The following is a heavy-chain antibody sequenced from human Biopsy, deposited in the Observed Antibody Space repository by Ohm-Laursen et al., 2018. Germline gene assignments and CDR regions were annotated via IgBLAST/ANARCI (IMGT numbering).Heavy chain of an antibody. Sequence: GTLSLTCAVYGGSFSGYYWSWIRQPPGKGLEWIGEINHRGSTNYNPSLKSRVTISVDTSRNQFSLKLRSVTAADTAVYYCARAVDYYDPYYYYGLDVWGQGATVTVSS. CDR2: INHRGST. D-gene: IGHD3-16*01. V-gene: IGHV4-34*01. CDR1: GGSFSGYY. J-gene: IGHJ6*02. CDR3: ARAVDYYDPYYYYGLDV.